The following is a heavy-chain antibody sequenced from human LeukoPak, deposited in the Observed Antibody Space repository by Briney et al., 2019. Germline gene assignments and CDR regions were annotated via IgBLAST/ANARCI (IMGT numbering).Heavy chain of an antibody. CDR3: STGAVDTAMALFY. V-gene: IGHV3-73*01. CDR2: IRSKGNSYAT. Sequence: GGSVRLSCAASGFTFSGSAMHWVRQASGKGLEWVGRIRSKGNSYATTYGASVKGRLTISRDDSKNTAYLQMNSLKTEDTAVYYCSTGAVDTAMALFYWGQGTLVTVSS. J-gene: IGHJ4*02. D-gene: IGHD5-18*01. CDR1: GFTFSGSA.